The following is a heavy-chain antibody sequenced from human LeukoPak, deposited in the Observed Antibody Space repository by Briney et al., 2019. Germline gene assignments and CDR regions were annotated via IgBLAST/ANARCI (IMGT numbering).Heavy chain of an antibody. CDR3: ARYGSGSLDY. Sequence: SETLSLTCTVSGGSFSRGAYAWSWIRQHPGRGLEWIGYIYYSGSPYYSPSLKSRVTISVDTSKKQFSLRLSSVTAADTAVYYCARYGSGSLDYWGQGTLVTVSS. D-gene: IGHD3-10*01. J-gene: IGHJ4*02. V-gene: IGHV4-31*03. CDR1: GGSFSRGAYA. CDR2: IYYSGSP.